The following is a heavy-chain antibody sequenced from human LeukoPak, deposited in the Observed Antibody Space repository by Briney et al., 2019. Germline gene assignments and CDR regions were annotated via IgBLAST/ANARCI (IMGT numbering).Heavy chain of an antibody. Sequence: PGRSLRLSCAASGFTFSSYGMHWVRQAPGKGLEWVAVISYDGSNKYYADSAKGRFTISRDNSKNTLYLQMNSLRAEDTAVYYCAKAAYHYYDSSGYYPIDYWGQGTLVTVSS. J-gene: IGHJ4*02. CDR1: GFTFSSYG. CDR3: AKAAYHYYDSSGYYPIDY. CDR2: ISYDGSNK. V-gene: IGHV3-30*18. D-gene: IGHD3-22*01.